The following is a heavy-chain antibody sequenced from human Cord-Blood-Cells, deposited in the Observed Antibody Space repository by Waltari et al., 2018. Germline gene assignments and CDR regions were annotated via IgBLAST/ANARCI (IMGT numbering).Heavy chain of an antibody. V-gene: IGHV3-7*01. Sequence: EVQLVESGGGLVQPGGSLRLSCAASGFTFSTYWMCGVRQAPGKGLEWVANIKQDGSEKYYVDSVKGRFTISRDNAKNSLYLQMNSLRAEDTAVYYCATTGNYDAFDIWGQGTMVTVSS. CDR2: IKQDGSEK. D-gene: IGHD1-7*01. CDR1: GFTFSTYW. J-gene: IGHJ3*02. CDR3: ATTGNYDAFDI.